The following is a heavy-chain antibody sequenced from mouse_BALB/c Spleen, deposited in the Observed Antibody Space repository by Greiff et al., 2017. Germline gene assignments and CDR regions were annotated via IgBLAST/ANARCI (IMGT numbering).Heavy chain of an antibody. CDR1: GFTFSSFG. J-gene: IGHJ3*01. Sequence: EVKLVESGGGLVQPGGSRKLSCAASGFTFSSFGMHWVRQAPEKGLEWVAYISSGSSTIYYADTVKGRFTISRDNPKNTLFLQMTSLRSEDTAMYYCARGGSTMITWFAYWGQGTLVTVSA. CDR3: ARGGSTMITWFAY. D-gene: IGHD2-4*01. V-gene: IGHV5-17*02. CDR2: ISSGSSTI.